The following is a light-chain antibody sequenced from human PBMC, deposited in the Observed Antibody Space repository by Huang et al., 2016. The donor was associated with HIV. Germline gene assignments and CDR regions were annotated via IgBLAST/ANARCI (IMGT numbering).Light chain of an antibody. CDR1: QITTTH. CDR3: QQSYNTPRT. J-gene: IGKJ1*01. V-gene: IGKV1-39*01. Sequence: DIQMTQSPSSLSASVGDRVIITCRASQITTTHLNWYQQKPGKAPILLIYAASSLQTGVPPRFSGSGSGTDFTLTIDSLQPEDFATYYCQQSYNTPRTFGQGTKLEV. CDR2: AAS.